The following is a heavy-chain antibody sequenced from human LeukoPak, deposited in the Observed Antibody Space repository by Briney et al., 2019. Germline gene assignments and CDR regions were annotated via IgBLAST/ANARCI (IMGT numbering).Heavy chain of an antibody. CDR3: ARDKRRTAGAFDI. CDR2: INWNGGST. V-gene: IGHV3-20*04. Sequence: GGSLRLSCAASGFTFSSYTMNWVRQTPGKGLEWVSGINWNGGSTGYADSVKGRFTISRDNAKNSLYLQMNSLRAEDTALYYCARDKRRTAGAFDIWGQGTMVTVSS. CDR1: GFTFSSYT. J-gene: IGHJ3*02. D-gene: IGHD6-25*01.